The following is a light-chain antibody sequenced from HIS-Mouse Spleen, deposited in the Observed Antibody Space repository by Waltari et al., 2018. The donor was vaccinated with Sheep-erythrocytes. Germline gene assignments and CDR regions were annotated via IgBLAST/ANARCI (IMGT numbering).Light chain of an antibody. J-gene: IGLJ1*01. CDR2: DVS. CDR3: CSYAGSYNHV. CDR1: SSDVGGYNY. Sequence: QSALTQPRSVSGSPGQSVTISCTGTSSDVGGYNYVSGYQQHPGKAPKLMIYDVSKRPSGVPDRFSGSKSGNMASLTISGLQAEDEADYYCCSYAGSYNHVFATGTKVTVL. V-gene: IGLV2-11*01.